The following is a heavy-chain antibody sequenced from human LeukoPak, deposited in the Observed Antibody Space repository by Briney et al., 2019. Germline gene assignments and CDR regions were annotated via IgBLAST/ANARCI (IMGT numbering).Heavy chain of an antibody. CDR2: IYYSGST. Sequence: SETLSLTCTVSGGSISSYHWSWIRQPPGKGLEWIGYIYYSGSTNYNPSLKSRVTISVDTSKNQFSLKLSSVTAADTAVYYCARVGYQLRSRYFDLWGRGTLVTVSS. CDR3: ARVGYQLRSRYFDL. CDR1: GGSISSYH. J-gene: IGHJ2*01. D-gene: IGHD2-2*01. V-gene: IGHV4-59*01.